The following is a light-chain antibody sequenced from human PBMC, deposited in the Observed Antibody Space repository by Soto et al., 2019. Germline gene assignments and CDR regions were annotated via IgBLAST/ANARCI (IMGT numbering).Light chain of an antibody. CDR3: LQHNSDPRT. Sequence: EIVLTQSPGTLSLSPGERATLSCRASQSVSSSYLAWYQQKPGQAPRLLIYDASNRATGIPSRFSVSGSGTEFTLTISSLQPEDLATYYCLQHNSDPRTFGQGTKVDIK. J-gene: IGKJ1*01. CDR2: DAS. CDR1: QSVSSSY. V-gene: IGKV3-20*01.